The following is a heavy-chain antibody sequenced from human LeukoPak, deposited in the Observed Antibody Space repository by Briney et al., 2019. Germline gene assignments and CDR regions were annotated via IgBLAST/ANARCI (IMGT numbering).Heavy chain of an antibody. CDR3: AKGAHLTGYYAFDY. D-gene: IGHD3-9*01. CDR2: ISWNSGSI. J-gene: IGHJ4*02. Sequence: PGGSLRLSCAASGFTFDDYAMHWVRQAPGKGLEWVSGISWNSGSIGYADSVKGRFTISRDNAKNSLYLQMNSLRAEDTALYYCAKGAHLTGYYAFDYWGQGTLVTVSS. V-gene: IGHV3-9*01. CDR1: GFTFDDYA.